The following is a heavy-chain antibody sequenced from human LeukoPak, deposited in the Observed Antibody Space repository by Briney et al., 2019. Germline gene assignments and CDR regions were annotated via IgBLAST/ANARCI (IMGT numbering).Heavy chain of an antibody. V-gene: IGHV4-30-4*08. Sequence: PSETLSLTCTVSGRSISSGDYYCSWIRQPPGKGLEWFGYIYYSGSTYYNPSPNSRVTISVDTSDNQFSLKLSSWTAGRTALYYCARVAYYYYYYYMDVWGKGTTVTVSS. CDR3: ARVAYYYYYYYMDV. J-gene: IGHJ6*03. CDR2: IYYSGST. CDR1: GRSISSGDYY.